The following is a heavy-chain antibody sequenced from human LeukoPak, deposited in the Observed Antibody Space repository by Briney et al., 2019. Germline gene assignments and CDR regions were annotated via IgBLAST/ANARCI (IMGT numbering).Heavy chain of an antibody. CDR2: ISGSGGST. CDR3: ANGQWLADYYFDY. D-gene: IGHD6-19*01. Sequence: GGSLRLSCAASGFTFSSYAMSWVRQAPGKGLEWVSAISGSGGSTYYADSVKGRFTIPRDNSKNTLYLHMNSLRAEDTAVYYCANGQWLADYYFDYWGQGTLVTVSS. J-gene: IGHJ4*02. CDR1: GFTFSSYA. V-gene: IGHV3-23*01.